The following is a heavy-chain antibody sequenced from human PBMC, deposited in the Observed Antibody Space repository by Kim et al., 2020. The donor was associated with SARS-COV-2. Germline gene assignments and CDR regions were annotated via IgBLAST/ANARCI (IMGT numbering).Heavy chain of an antibody. D-gene: IGHD4-4*01. CDR2: ISGSGGST. CDR3: ATRTGPYSNRPRDYYGMDV. CDR1: GFTFSSYA. Sequence: GGSLRLSCAASGFTFSSYAMSWVRQAPGKGLEWVSAISGSGGSTYYADSVKGRFTISRDNSKNTLYLQMNSLRAEDTAVYYCATRTGPYSNRPRDYYGMDVWGQGTTVTVSS. V-gene: IGHV3-23*01. J-gene: IGHJ6*02.